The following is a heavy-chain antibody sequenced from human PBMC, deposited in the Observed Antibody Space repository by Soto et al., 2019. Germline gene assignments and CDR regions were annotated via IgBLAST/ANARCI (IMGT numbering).Heavy chain of an antibody. CDR2: ISAYNGNT. V-gene: IGHV1-18*01. D-gene: IGHD2-21*02. CDR3: ARDIVVVTAIPLLDY. CDR1: GYTFTSYG. J-gene: IGHJ4*02. Sequence: KVSCKASGYTFTSYGISWVRQTPGQGLEWMGWISAYNGNTNYAQKLQGRVTMTTDTSTSTAYMELRSLRSDDTAVYYCARDIVVVTAIPLLDYWGQGTLVTVSS.